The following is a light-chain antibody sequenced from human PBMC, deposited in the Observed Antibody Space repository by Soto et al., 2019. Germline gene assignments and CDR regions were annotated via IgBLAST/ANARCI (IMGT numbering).Light chain of an antibody. Sequence: QSVLTQPPSVSAAPGQKVTISCSGTSSNIGNNYVSWYQHFPGTAPKLLIYEYNKRPSEIPDRFSGSKSGTSATLGITGLQTGDDADYYCGTWDNSLSIYVFATGTKLTVL. V-gene: IGLV1-51*02. CDR3: GTWDNSLSIYV. J-gene: IGLJ1*01. CDR2: EYN. CDR1: SSNIGNNY.